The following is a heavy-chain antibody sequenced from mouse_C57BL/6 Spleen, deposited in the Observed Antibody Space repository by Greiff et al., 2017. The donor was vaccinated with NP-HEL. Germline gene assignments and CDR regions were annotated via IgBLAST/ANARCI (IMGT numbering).Heavy chain of an antibody. CDR2: IWRGGST. Sequence: VQLQESGPGLVQPSQSLSITCTVSGFSLTSYGVHWVRQSPGKGLEWLGVIWRGGSTDYNAAFMSRLSITKDNSKSQVFFKMNSLQADDTAIYYCAKNGNPGYAMDYWGQGTSVTVSS. CDR3: AKNGNPGYAMDY. D-gene: IGHD2-1*01. V-gene: IGHV2-5*01. CDR1: GFSLTSYG. J-gene: IGHJ4*01.